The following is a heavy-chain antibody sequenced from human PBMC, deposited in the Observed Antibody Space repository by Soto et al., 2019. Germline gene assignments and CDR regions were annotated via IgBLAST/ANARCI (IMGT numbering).Heavy chain of an antibody. J-gene: IGHJ6*02. CDR3: VRDVGYCSSTSCYPSFYYYYYGMDV. D-gene: IGHD2-2*01. Sequence: QVQLVQSGAEVKKPGASVKVSCKASGYTFTSYGISWVRQAPGQGLEWMGWISAYNGNTNYAQKLQGRVTMTTDTSTSTPYMELSSLRSDDTAVYYCVRDVGYCSSTSCYPSFYYYYYGMDVWGQGTTVTVSS. V-gene: IGHV1-18*01. CDR1: GYTFTSYG. CDR2: ISAYNGNT.